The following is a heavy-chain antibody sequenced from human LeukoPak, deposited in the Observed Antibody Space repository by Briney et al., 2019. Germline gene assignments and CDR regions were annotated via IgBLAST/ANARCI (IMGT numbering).Heavy chain of an antibody. CDR3: ARRYCSSTSCYGDYGMDV. Sequence: PSETLSLTCAVYGGSFSGYYWSWIRQPPGKGLEWIGEINHSGSTNYNPSLKSRVTISVDTSKNQFSLKLSSVTAADTAVYYCARRYCSSTSCYGDYGMDVWGQGTTVTVSS. CDR1: GGSFSGYY. V-gene: IGHV4-34*01. D-gene: IGHD2-2*01. J-gene: IGHJ6*02. CDR2: INHSGST.